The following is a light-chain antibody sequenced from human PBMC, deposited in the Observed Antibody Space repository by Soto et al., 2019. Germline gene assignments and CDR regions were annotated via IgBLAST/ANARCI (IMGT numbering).Light chain of an antibody. CDR2: DVD. CDR1: LGDVGGYYY. J-gene: IGLJ1*01. CDR3: LSYGGNNNYV. V-gene: IGLV2-8*01. Sequence: QSALTQPPSASESPGQSVTISCSGTLGDVGGYYYVSWYQHHPGRAPKLLTYDVDKRPPGVPSRFSGSKSGNTASLTVSGLQADDEADYYCLSYGGNNNYVFGTGTKVTVL.